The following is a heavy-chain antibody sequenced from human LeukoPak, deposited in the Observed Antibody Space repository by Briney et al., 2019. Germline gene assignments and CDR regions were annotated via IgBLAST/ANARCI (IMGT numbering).Heavy chain of an antibody. CDR3: ASGYSSGWYYFDY. CDR1: GFTFSDYA. D-gene: IGHD6-19*01. Sequence: PGGSLRLSCAASGFTFSDYAMSWVRQAPGKGLEWVSAVSGSGRSTYYADSVKGRFTISRDTSKNTLYLQMNSLRAEDTAVYYRASGYSSGWYYFDYWGQGTLVTVSS. CDR2: VSGSGRST. V-gene: IGHV3-23*01. J-gene: IGHJ4*02.